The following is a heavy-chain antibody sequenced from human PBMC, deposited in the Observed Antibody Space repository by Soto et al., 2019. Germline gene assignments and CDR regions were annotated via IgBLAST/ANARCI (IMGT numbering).Heavy chain of an antibody. CDR1: GYTFTSYY. CDR2: TNPNGGST. Sequence: QVQLVQSGAEVKKPGASVKVSCKASGYTFTSYYMHCVRQAPGQGLEWMGITNPNGGSTTYAQKFQGRVTMTRDTSGSTVYMELSSLRSEATAVYYCAKSSGWRFDSWGQGALVTVSS. V-gene: IGHV1-46*01. CDR3: AKSSGWRFDS. D-gene: IGHD6-19*01. J-gene: IGHJ5*01.